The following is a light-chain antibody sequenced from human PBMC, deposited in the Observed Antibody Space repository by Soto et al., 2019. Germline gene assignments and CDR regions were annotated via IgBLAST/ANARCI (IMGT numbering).Light chain of an antibody. Sequence: EIVLTQSPATLYLSPGERATLSCRASQSVSSYLAWYQQKPGQAPRLLIYDASNRATGIPARFSGSWSGTDFTLTISSLEPEDFAVYYCQQRSNRPRTFGQGTKLEIK. V-gene: IGKV3-11*01. J-gene: IGKJ2*01. CDR2: DAS. CDR3: QQRSNRPRT. CDR1: QSVSSY.